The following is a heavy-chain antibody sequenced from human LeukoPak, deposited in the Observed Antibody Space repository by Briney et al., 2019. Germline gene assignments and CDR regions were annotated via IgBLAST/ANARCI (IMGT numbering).Heavy chain of an antibody. D-gene: IGHD3-22*01. CDR2: IYTSGST. CDR3: ARVSYYYDSSGAFDY. CDR1: GGSISSGSYY. V-gene: IGHV4-61*02. Sequence: MPSETLSLTCTVSGGSISSGSYYWSWIRQPAGKGLEWIGRIYTSGSTNYNPSLKSRVTISVDTSKNQFSLKLSSVTAADTAVYYCARVSYYYDSSGAFDYWGQGTLVTVSP. J-gene: IGHJ4*02.